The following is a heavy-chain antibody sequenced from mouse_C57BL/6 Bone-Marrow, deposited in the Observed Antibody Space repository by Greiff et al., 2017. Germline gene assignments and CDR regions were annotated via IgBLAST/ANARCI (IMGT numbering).Heavy chain of an antibody. CDR3: TRVAPHAMDY. CDR2: IDPANGDT. V-gene: IGHV14-4*01. D-gene: IGHD1-1*01. CDR1: GFNIKDDY. J-gene: IGHJ4*01. Sequence: DVQLQESGAELVRPGASVKLSCTASGFNIKDDYMHWVKQRPEQGLEWIGWIDPANGDTEYASKFQGKATITADTSSNTAYLQLSSLTSEDTAVYYCTRVAPHAMDYWGQGTSVTVSS.